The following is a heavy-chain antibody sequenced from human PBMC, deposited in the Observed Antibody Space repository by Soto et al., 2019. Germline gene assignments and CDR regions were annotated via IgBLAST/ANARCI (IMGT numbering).Heavy chain of an antibody. Sequence: ASVKVSCKASGYTFTSYYMHWVRQAPGQGLEWMGIINPSVGSTSYAQKFQGRVTMTRDTSTSTVYMELSSLRSEDTAVYYCARTLTVTTYYYYYGMDVWGQGTTVTVSS. CDR3: ARTLTVTTYYYYYGMDV. D-gene: IGHD4-4*01. CDR1: GYTFTSYY. CDR2: INPSVGST. J-gene: IGHJ6*02. V-gene: IGHV1-46*01.